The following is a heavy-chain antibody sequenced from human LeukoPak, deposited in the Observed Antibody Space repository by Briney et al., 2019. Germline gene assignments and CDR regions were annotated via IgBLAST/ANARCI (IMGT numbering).Heavy chain of an antibody. Sequence: SETLSLTCTVSGGSISCGGYYWSWSRQYPGKGLEWIGYIYYSGSTYYNPSLKSRVTISVDTSKNQFSLKLSSVTAADTAVYYCARDRNYYGMDVWGQGTTVTVSS. CDR1: GGSISCGGYY. V-gene: IGHV4-31*03. J-gene: IGHJ6*02. CDR3: ARDRNYYGMDV. CDR2: IYYSGST.